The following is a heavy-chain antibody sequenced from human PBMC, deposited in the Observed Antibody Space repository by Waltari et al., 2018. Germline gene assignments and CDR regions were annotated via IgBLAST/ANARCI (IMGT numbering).Heavy chain of an antibody. Sequence: EVQLVESGGGLVKPGGSLRLSCAASGFTFSSYSMNWVRQAPGKGLEWVSSISSSSSYIYYADSVKGRFIISRDNAKNSLYLQMNSLRAEDMAVYYCAREYYYDSSGLDFDYWGQGTLVTVSS. CDR2: ISSSSSYI. V-gene: IGHV3-21*01. CDR3: AREYYYDSSGLDFDY. D-gene: IGHD3-22*01. CDR1: GFTFSSYS. J-gene: IGHJ4*02.